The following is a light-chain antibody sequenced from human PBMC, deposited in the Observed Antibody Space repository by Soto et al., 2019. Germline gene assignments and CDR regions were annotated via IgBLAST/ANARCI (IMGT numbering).Light chain of an antibody. CDR2: GAS. CDR3: QQYGSSPPWT. J-gene: IGKJ1*01. Sequence: EIVLTQSPGTLSLSPGERATLSCRASQSVSSFLAWYQQKPGQDPRLLIYGASSRATGSPDRFSGSGSGTDFTLTISRLGPEDFAVYYCQQYGSSPPWTFGQGTKVEIK. CDR1: QSVSSF. V-gene: IGKV3-20*01.